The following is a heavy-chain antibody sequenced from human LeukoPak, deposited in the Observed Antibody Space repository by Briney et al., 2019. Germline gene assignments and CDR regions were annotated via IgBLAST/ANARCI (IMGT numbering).Heavy chain of an antibody. Sequence: PSETLSLTYTVSGGSISSSSYYWGWIRQPPGKGLEWIGSIYYSGSTYYNPSLKSRVTISVDTSKNQFSLKLSSVTAADTAVYYCAFGQLVRPFDYWGQGTLVTVSS. V-gene: IGHV4-39*01. D-gene: IGHD6-13*01. CDR2: IYYSGST. J-gene: IGHJ4*02. CDR3: AFGQLVRPFDY. CDR1: GGSISSSSYY.